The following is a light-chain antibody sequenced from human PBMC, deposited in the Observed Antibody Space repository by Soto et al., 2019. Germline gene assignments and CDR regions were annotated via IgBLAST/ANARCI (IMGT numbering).Light chain of an antibody. CDR2: GAS. CDR3: QQYERSPTT. V-gene: IGKV3-20*01. Sequence: EIVLTQSPGTLSLSPGERATLSCRASQSVSSTYLAWYQQKPGQAPSLLIYGASRRATSIPDRFSGSGSGTDFTLTISRLESEDFAVYYCQQYERSPTTFGGGTKVECK. CDR1: QSVSSTY. J-gene: IGKJ4*01.